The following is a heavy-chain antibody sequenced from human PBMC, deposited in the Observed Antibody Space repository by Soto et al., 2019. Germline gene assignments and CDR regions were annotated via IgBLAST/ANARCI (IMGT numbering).Heavy chain of an antibody. D-gene: IGHD3-3*01. Sequence: GASVKVSCKASGYTFTSYGISWVRQAPGQGLEWMGWISAYNGNTNYAQKLQGRVTMTTDTSTSTAYMELRSLRSDDTAVYYCARDQGDSYYDFWSGYTYYYGMDVWGQGTTVTVS. CDR2: ISAYNGNT. J-gene: IGHJ6*02. CDR1: GYTFTSYG. CDR3: ARDQGDSYYDFWSGYTYYYGMDV. V-gene: IGHV1-18*01.